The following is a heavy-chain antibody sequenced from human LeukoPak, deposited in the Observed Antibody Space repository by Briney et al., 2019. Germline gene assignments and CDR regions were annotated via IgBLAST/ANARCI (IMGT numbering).Heavy chain of an antibody. J-gene: IGHJ4*02. V-gene: IGHV3-30-3*01. CDR2: ISYDGSNK. Sequence: GGSLSLSCAASGFTFSSYARHWVRQPPAKGLEWVAVISYDGSNKYYADSVKGRFTISRDNSKNTLYLQMNSLRAEDTAVYYCASSSGYYIDYWGQGTLVTVSS. D-gene: IGHD3-22*01. CDR3: ASSSGYYIDY. CDR1: GFTFSSYA.